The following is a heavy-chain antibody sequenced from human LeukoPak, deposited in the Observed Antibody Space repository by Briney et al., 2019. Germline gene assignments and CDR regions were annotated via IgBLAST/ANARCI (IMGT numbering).Heavy chain of an antibody. CDR1: GGSIRTYY. V-gene: IGHV4-59*01. D-gene: IGHD6-13*01. J-gene: IGHJ2*01. CDR2: IYYSGST. CDR3: ARVYYSSSYDYWYFDL. Sequence: SETLSLTCTVSGGSIRTYYWSWIRQPPGKGLEWIGYIYYSGSTNYNPSLKSRVTISVDTSKNQFSLKLSSVTAADTAVCYCARVYYSSSYDYWYFDLWGRGTLVTVSS.